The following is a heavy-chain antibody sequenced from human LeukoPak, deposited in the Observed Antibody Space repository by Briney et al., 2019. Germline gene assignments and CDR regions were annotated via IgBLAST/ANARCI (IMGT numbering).Heavy chain of an antibody. J-gene: IGHJ2*01. D-gene: IGHD3-22*01. V-gene: IGHV4-59*01. CDR2: IYYSGST. CDR1: GASFSGYY. Sequence: LETLSLTCAVCGASFSGYYWSWIRQPPGKGLEWIGYIYYSGSTNYNPSLKSRVTISVDTSKNQFSLKLSSVTAADTAVYYCAGNTYYYDSSGYSWYFDLWGRGTLVTVSS. CDR3: AGNTYYYDSSGYSWYFDL.